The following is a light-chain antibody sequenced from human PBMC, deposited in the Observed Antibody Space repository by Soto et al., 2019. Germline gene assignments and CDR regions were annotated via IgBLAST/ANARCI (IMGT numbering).Light chain of an antibody. V-gene: IGKV1-5*03. J-gene: IGKJ2*01. Sequence: DIQMTQSPSTLSASVGDRVTITCRASQSIGSWLAWYQQKPGKAPKLLIYKASSLESGVPSRFSGSGSATEFTLTISSLQPDDFATYYCQQYNSYSYTFGQGIKVDIK. CDR2: KAS. CDR3: QQYNSYSYT. CDR1: QSIGSW.